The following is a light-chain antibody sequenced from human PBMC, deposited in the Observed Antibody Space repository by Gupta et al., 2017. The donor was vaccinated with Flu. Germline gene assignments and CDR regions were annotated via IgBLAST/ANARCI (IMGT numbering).Light chain of an antibody. V-gene: IGKV1-39*01. CDR3: QQTYTTPPT. Sequence: PSSLSASVGDRVTITCRASQRISTYLNWYQQSPGKAPKLLIYAASSLQSGVPSRFSGSGSGTDFSLTISSLQPEDFATYSCQQTYTTPPTFGQGTKLGVK. J-gene: IGKJ2*01. CDR2: AAS. CDR1: QRISTY.